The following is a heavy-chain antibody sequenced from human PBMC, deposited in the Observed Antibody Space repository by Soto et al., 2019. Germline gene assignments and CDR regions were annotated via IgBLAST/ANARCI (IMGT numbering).Heavy chain of an antibody. D-gene: IGHD3-9*01. V-gene: IGHV3-74*01. CDR2: INSDGSST. CDR1: GFTFRNYW. Sequence: EVQLVESGGGLVQRGGSLRLSCAASGFTFRNYWMHWVRHAPGKGLMWVSRINSDGSSTSYAGSVKGRFTISRDNAKNTLYLQMNSLRGEDTAVYYCARRYDILTGYYNYYYAMDVWGRGTTVTVSS. CDR3: ARRYDILTGYYNYYYAMDV. J-gene: IGHJ6*02.